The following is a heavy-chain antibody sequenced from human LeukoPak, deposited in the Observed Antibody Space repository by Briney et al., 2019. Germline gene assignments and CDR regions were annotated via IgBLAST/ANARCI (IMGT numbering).Heavy chain of an antibody. CDR2: ISGSGGNT. CDR3: AKVVSGYHFDY. Sequence: GGSLRLSCAASGFTFSSYGMSWVRRAPGKGPEWVSGISGSGGNTYYADSVKGRFTISRDNSQNTLYLQMSTLRAEDTAVYYCAKVVSGYHFDYWGQGTLVTVSS. D-gene: IGHD5-12*01. V-gene: IGHV3-23*01. J-gene: IGHJ4*02. CDR1: GFTFSSYG.